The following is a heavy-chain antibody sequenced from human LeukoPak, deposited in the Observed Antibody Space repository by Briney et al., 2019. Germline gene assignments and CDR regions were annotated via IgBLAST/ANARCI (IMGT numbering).Heavy chain of an antibody. D-gene: IGHD6-19*01. CDR2: IYYSGST. J-gene: IGHJ6*02. CDR3: ARDNSSGWYGMDV. Sequence: SETLSLTCTVSGGSISSYYWSWIRQPPGEGLEWIGYIYYSGSTNYNPSLKSRVTISVDTSKNQFSLKLSSVTAADTAVYYCARDNSSGWYGMDVWGQGTTVTVSS. V-gene: IGHV4-59*01. CDR1: GGSISSYY.